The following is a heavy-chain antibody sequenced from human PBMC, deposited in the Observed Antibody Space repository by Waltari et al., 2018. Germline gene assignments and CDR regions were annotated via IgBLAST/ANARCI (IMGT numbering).Heavy chain of an antibody. CDR1: GGSIRSYY. D-gene: IGHD2-2*01. CDR3: ATAPKEDIVVVPAATYFDY. J-gene: IGHJ4*02. Sequence: QVQLQESGPGLVKPAETLSLTCTVSGGSIRSYYWSWIRQPPGKGVEWLGCVYYSWNTNYNPSLTSRVNISVDTSKNQFTLKLSSVTAADTAVYYCATAPKEDIVVVPAATYFDYWGQGTLVTVSS. CDR2: VYYSWNT. V-gene: IGHV4-59*01.